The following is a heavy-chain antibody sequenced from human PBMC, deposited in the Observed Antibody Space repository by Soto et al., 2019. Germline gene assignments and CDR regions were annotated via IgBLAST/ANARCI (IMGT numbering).Heavy chain of an antibody. CDR1: GGAISGRSNY. V-gene: IGHV4-39*01. CDR3: ARHPVRGAPFDY. D-gene: IGHD3-10*01. J-gene: IGHJ4*01. CDR2: IYSGGST. Sequence: SETLSLTCAVSGGAISGRSNYWGWIRQPPGKGLEYIGSIYSGGSTYYNPSLKSRVTLSVDTTQNQFSLRLTSVTAADTAVYYCARHPVRGAPFDYWGQGTLVTVAS.